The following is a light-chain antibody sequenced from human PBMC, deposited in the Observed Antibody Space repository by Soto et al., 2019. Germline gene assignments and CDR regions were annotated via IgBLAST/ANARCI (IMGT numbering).Light chain of an antibody. V-gene: IGLV6-57*01. CDR2: EDN. CDR3: QSYDSSNVV. J-gene: IGLJ2*01. Sequence: NFMLTQPHSVSGSPGKTVTISCTRSSGSIASNYVQWYQQRPGSSPTTVIYEDNQRPSGVPDRFSGSIDSSSNSASLTISGLKTADEADYYCQSYDSSNVVFGGGTKLTVL. CDR1: SGSIASNY.